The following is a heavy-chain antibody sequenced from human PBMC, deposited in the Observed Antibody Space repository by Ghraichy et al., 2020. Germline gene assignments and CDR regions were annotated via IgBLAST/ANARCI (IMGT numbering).Heavy chain of an antibody. D-gene: IGHD6-13*01. J-gene: IGHJ4*02. CDR2: IYYSGGT. CDR3: ARESLPSKGIAADGKIVRAFDY. Sequence: SETLSLTCTVSGGSISSYYWSWIRQPPGKGLEWIGSIYYSGGTNYNPSLKSRVTISVDTSKNQFSLKLSSVTAADTAVYYCARESLPSKGIAADGKIVRAFDYWGQGTLVTVSS. V-gene: IGHV4-59*01. CDR1: GGSISSYY.